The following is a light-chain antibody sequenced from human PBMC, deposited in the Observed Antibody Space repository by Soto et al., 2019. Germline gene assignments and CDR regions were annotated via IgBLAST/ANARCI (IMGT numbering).Light chain of an antibody. Sequence: EVVMTQSPATLSVSPGETATLSFSPSQSLTSSYLAWYQQKPGQAPRLLIYGASSRATGIPDRFSGSGSGTDFTLTISRLEPEDFAVYYCQQYGSSPQTFGQGTKVDIK. CDR1: QSLTSSY. J-gene: IGKJ1*01. V-gene: IGKV3-20*01. CDR3: QQYGSSPQT. CDR2: GAS.